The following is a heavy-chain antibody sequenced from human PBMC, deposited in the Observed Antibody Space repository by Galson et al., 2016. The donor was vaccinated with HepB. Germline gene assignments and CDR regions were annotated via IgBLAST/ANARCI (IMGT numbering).Heavy chain of an antibody. CDR3: AGGQLPGYYFDY. Sequence: ETLSLTCTVSGGSMTPYYWSWIRQAPGKELEWIAFIYFTGSTNHNPSLKSRVTISRDTSKNQFSLELTSVTAADTALYYCAGGQLPGYYFDYWGQGILVTVSS. V-gene: IGHV4-59*01. D-gene: IGHD1-26*01. CDR2: IYFTGST. CDR1: GGSMTPYY. J-gene: IGHJ4*02.